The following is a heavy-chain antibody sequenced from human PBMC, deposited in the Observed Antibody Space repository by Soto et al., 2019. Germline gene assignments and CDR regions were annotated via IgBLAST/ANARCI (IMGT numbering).Heavy chain of an antibody. D-gene: IGHD6-19*01. CDR1: GDSVFKNTAA. Sequence: PSQTLSLTCGISGDSVFKNTAAWNWIRQSPSRGLGWLGRTYYRTKWYNEYALSVKTRITINPDTSKNQFSLQLSSVTPDDTAVYYCAREYETGWSTWGQGTLVTVSS. V-gene: IGHV6-1*01. J-gene: IGHJ4*02. CDR3: AREYETGWST. CDR2: TYYRTKWYN.